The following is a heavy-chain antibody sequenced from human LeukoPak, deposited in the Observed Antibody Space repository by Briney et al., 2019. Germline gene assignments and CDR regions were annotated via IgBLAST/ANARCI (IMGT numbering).Heavy chain of an antibody. CDR2: ISYDGSNK. Sequence: GRSLRLSCAASGFTFSSYAMRWVRQAPGKGLEWVAVISYDGSNKYYADSVKGRFTISRDNSKNTLYLQMNSLRAEDTAVYYCARDAPYYYDSSGYYSYWGQGTLVTVSS. V-gene: IGHV3-30-3*01. J-gene: IGHJ4*02. CDR1: GFTFSSYA. D-gene: IGHD3-22*01. CDR3: ARDAPYYYDSSGYYSY.